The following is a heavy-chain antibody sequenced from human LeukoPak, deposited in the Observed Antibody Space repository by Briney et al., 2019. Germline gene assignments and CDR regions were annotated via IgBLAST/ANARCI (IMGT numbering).Heavy chain of an antibody. Sequence: PGGSLRLSCAASGFTFDAYAMHWVRQAPGKGLEWVSGISWKSGSIGYADSVKGRFTISRDNAKNSLYLQMNSLRAEDTALYYCAKDWGTLDYGDYELEDWGQGTLVTVSS. V-gene: IGHV3-9*01. D-gene: IGHD4-17*01. CDR3: AKDWGTLDYGDYELED. CDR2: ISWKSGSI. CDR1: GFTFDAYA. J-gene: IGHJ4*02.